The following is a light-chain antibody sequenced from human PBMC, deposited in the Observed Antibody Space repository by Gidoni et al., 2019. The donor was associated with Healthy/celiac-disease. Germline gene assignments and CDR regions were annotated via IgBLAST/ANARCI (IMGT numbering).Light chain of an antibody. J-gene: IGLJ2*01. CDR2: EVS. V-gene: IGLV2-14*01. CDR1: SSDVGVYNY. Sequence: QSALTQPASVSGSPGQSITISCTGTSSDVGVYNYVSWYQQHPGKAPQLMIYEVSNRPSGVSNRFSGSKSGNTASLTISGLQAEDEADYYCSSYTRSSTLVFGGGTKLTVL. CDR3: SSYTRSSTLV.